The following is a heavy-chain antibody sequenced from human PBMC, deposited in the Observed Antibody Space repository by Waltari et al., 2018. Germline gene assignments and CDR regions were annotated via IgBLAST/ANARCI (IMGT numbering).Heavy chain of an antibody. CDR1: GDTFGRFA. D-gene: IGHD1-1*01. J-gene: IGHJ5*01. CDR2: LIPIFGTP. CDR3: SRRQIGGPLDP. Sequence: QVHLVQSGAEVKKPGSSVKVSCKPSGDTFGRFAIAWVRQAPGPGLEWMGGLIPIFGTPTYAQEVQGRLTITADESANTVYMELGSLRPDDTAVYFCSRRQIGGPLDPWGQGTLVTVSS. V-gene: IGHV1-69*12.